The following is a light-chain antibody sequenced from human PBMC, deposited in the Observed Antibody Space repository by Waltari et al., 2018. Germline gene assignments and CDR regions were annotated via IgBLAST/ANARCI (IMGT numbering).Light chain of an antibody. CDR1: QSISRY. Sequence: EMTQSPSSLSAFVGDTVTITCRASQSISRYLNWYQQKPGKAPKLLIYGISAVQSGVPSRVSGSGSGTEFTLTITNLQPDDFATYYCQQTFSTPSYTFGQGTRLDIK. V-gene: IGKV1-39*01. J-gene: IGKJ2*01. CDR3: QQTFSTPSYT. CDR2: GIS.